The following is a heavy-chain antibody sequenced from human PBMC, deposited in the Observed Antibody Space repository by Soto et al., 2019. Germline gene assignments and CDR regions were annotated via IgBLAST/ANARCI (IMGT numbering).Heavy chain of an antibody. D-gene: IGHD6-19*01. CDR3: ATYGSDWYFDY. J-gene: IGHJ4*02. CDR1: GGSISSSSYY. CDR2: MYYRGST. Sequence: QLQLQESGPGLVKPSETLSLTCTVSGGSISSSSYYWGWIRQPPGKGLEWIGSMYYRGSTYYNPSLKSRVTISVDTSKNQFSLNLNSVTAADTAVYYCATYGSDWYFDYWGQGTLVTVSS. V-gene: IGHV4-39*01.